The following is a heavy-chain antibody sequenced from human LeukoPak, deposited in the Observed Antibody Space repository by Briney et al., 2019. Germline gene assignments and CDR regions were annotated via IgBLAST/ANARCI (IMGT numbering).Heavy chain of an antibody. J-gene: IGHJ4*02. CDR1: GGSFSGYY. CDR2: INHSGST. D-gene: IGHD2-2*01. V-gene: IGHV4-34*01. Sequence: SETLSLTCAVSGGSFSGYYWSWIRQPPGKGLELIGEINHSGSTNYNPSLKSRVTISVDTSKNQVSLKLSSVTAPDTAVYYCARGGSSTSCFGAYCFAYWGQGTLVTVSP. CDR3: ARGGSSTSCFGAYCFAY.